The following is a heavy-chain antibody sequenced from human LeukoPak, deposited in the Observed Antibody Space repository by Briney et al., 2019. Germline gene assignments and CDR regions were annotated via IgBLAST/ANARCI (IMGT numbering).Heavy chain of an antibody. J-gene: IGHJ4*02. D-gene: IGHD3-22*01. CDR3: ARARGITMTSFYYFDY. CDR2: ISGSGGST. CDR1: GFTFCSYA. Sequence: GGSLKPSCAAPGFTFCSYALSWVRQAPGKGLEWVSAISGSGGSTYYADSVKGRFTISRDNSKNTLYLQMNSLRAEDTAVYYCARARGITMTSFYYFDYWGQGTLVTVSS. V-gene: IGHV3-23*01.